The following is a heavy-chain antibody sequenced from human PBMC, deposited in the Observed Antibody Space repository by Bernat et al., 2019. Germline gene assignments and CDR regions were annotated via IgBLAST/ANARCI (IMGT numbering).Heavy chain of an antibody. CDR3: AQVSAPYFDY. D-gene: IGHD3-16*01. J-gene: IGHJ4*02. Sequence: DVQLMESGGDLVQPGGSLRLSCAASGFTFSDSGMSWVRLPPGEGLEWVSTISSDGENTHYAGSVQGRFTISRDNSQSTLYLQMGSLSAEDAAIYYCAQVSAPYFDYWGQGALVTVSS. CDR2: ISSDGENT. V-gene: IGHV3-23*01. CDR1: GFTFSDSG.